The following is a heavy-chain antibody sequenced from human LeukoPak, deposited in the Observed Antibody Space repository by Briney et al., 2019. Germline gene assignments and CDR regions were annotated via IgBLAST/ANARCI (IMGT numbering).Heavy chain of an antibody. CDR1: GYSFSSYW. CDR3: ARLTSFADLLTATRRSWFDP. D-gene: IGHD2-21*02. J-gene: IGHJ5*02. V-gene: IGHV5-51*01. CDR2: IFPGDSDT. Sequence: GESLKISCKGSGYSFSSYWIGWVRQMPGKGLEWMGIIFPGDSDTRYRPSLQGQVTISVDKSIDTAFLQWSSLKASDSAIYYCARLTSFADLLTATRRSWFDPWGQGTLVTVSS.